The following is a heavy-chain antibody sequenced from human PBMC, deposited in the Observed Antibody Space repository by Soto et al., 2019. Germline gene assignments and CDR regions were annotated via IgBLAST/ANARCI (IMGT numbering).Heavy chain of an antibody. V-gene: IGHV1-18*04. D-gene: IGHD6-19*01. J-gene: IGHJ4*02. CDR1: GYTFTGYY. CDR2: INVYNGNT. CDR3: ARISSASSGWFPDY. Sequence: SVKVSCQASGYTFTGYYMHWVRQAAGQGLEWMGWINVYNGNTKDAQQLQGRVTLNTDTSTSTAYMDLRSLTSDDTAVYYCARISSASSGWFPDYWGQGTLVTVSS.